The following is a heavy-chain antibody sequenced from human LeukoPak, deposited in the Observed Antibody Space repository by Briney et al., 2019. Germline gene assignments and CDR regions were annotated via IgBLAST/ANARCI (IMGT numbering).Heavy chain of an antibody. D-gene: IGHD3-10*01. Sequence: PSETLSLTCAVYGGSFSGYYWSWIRQPPGKGLEWIGEINHSGSTNYNPPLKSRVTISVDTSKNQFSLKLSSVTAADTAVYYCARITMVRGGKDYWGQGTLVTVSS. CDR1: GGSFSGYY. V-gene: IGHV4-34*01. CDR2: INHSGST. J-gene: IGHJ4*02. CDR3: ARITMVRGGKDY.